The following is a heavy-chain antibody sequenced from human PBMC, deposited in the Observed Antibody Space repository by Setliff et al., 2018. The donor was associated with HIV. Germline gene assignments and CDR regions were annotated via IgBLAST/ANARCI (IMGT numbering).Heavy chain of an antibody. Sequence: PSETLSLTCTVSGGSISSHYWSWIRQPPGKGLEWIGYIYSTGSTNYNPSLQSRVTISMVASRNQFSLKVTSVTAADTAVYYCARDGPLEGSYRYYYYYMDVWGKGTTVTVSS. J-gene: IGHJ6*03. CDR1: GGSISSHY. V-gene: IGHV4-59*11. CDR3: ARDGPLEGSYRYYYYYMDV. D-gene: IGHD3-10*01. CDR2: IYSTGST.